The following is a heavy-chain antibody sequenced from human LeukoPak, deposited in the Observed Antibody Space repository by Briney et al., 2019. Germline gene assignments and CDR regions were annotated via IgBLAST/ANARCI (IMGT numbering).Heavy chain of an antibody. V-gene: IGHV4-59*06. CDR1: GGSISSYY. CDR3: ARGDPSYYYDSSGYYYGNWFDP. J-gene: IGHJ5*02. Sequence: SETLSLTCTVSGGSISSYYWSWIRQPPGKGLEWIGYIFYSGSTYYNPSLKSRVTISVDTSKNHFSLRLSSVTAADTAVYYCARGDPSYYYDSSGYYYGNWFDPWGQGTLVTVSS. D-gene: IGHD3-22*01. CDR2: IFYSGST.